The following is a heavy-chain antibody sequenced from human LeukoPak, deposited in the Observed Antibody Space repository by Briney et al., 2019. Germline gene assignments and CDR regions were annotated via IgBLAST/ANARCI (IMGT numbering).Heavy chain of an antibody. CDR2: ISGTGCRT. V-gene: IGHV3-23*01. CDR3: AKGLHGGVGYGVDV. D-gene: IGHD3-16*01. J-gene: IGHJ6*02. CDR1: GFTFSNYA. Sequence: GGSLRLSCTASGFTFSNYAMTWVRQAPGKGLEWVSSISGTGCRTYSADSVKGRFTISRDNSKNTLYLQMKNLRVEHTAVYYCAKGLHGGVGYGVDVWGQGTTVSVSS.